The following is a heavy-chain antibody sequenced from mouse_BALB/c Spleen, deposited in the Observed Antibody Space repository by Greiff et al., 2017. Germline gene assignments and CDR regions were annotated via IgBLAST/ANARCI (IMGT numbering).Heavy chain of an antibody. Sequence: VKLVESGPGLVAPSQSLSITCTVSGFSLTDYGVSWIRQPPGKGLEWLGVIWGGGSTYYNSALKSRLSISKDNSKSQVFLKMNSLQTDDTAMYYCAKQTSQATTVVYFDYWGQGTTLTVSA. CDR1: GFSLTDYG. J-gene: IGHJ2*01. V-gene: IGHV2-6-5*01. CDR3: AKQTSQATTVVYFDY. CDR2: IWGGGST. D-gene: IGHD1-1*01.